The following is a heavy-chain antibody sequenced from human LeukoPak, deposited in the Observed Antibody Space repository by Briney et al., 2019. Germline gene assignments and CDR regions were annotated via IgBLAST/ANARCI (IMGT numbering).Heavy chain of an antibody. CDR1: GGSISSYY. V-gene: IGHV4-39*01. D-gene: IGHD6-19*01. CDR2: IYYSGSP. CDR3: ARGAYSSGWYFDY. J-gene: IGHJ4*02. Sequence: PSETLSLTCIVSGGSISSYYWGWIRQPPGKGLEWIGSIYYSGSPYYNPSLKSRVTISVDTSKNQFSLKLSSVTAADTAVYYCARGAYSSGWYFDYWGQGTLVTVSS.